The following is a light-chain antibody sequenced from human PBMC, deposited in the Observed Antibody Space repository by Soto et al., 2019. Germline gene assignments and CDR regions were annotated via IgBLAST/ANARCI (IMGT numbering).Light chain of an antibody. V-gene: IGKV1-5*01. Sequence: DIQMTQSPSTLSASVGDSVTITCRASQSITIWLAWYQQKPGKAPKLLIYDASSLEGGVPSRFSGSGSGTEFTLTISGLQPDDFAPYYCQQYNSFSWTFGQGTKVETK. CDR3: QQYNSFSWT. J-gene: IGKJ1*01. CDR2: DAS. CDR1: QSITIW.